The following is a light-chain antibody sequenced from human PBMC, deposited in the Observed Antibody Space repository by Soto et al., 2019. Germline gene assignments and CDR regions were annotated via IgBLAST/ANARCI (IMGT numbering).Light chain of an antibody. CDR3: SSYTASYTYV. Sequence: QSALTQPASVSGSPGQSITISCTGTSSVLDSYKYVSWYQQHPGKAPKVLVYEVTNGPSGVSNRFSGSKSGNTASLTISGLRAEDEADYYCSSYTASYTYVFGTGTQLTVL. CDR2: EVT. V-gene: IGLV2-14*01. J-gene: IGLJ7*01. CDR1: SSVLDSYKY.